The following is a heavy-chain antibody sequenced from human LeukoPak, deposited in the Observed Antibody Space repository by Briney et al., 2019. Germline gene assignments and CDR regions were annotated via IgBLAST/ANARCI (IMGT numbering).Heavy chain of an antibody. Sequence: PSQTLSLTCTVSGGSISSGDYYWSWIRQPPGKGLEWIGYIYYSGSTYYNPSLKSRVTISVDTSKNQFSLKLSSVTAADTAVYYCARDNGSGNYYYGMDVWGQGTTVTVSS. CDR1: GGSISSGDYY. V-gene: IGHV4-30-4*01. CDR3: ARDNGSGNYYYGMDV. CDR2: IYYSGST. D-gene: IGHD3-10*01. J-gene: IGHJ6*02.